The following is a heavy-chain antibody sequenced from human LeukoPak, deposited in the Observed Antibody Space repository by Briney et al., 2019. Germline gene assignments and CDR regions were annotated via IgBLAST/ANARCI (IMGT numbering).Heavy chain of an antibody. CDR2: MNTSGST. V-gene: IGHV4-4*07. D-gene: IGHD4-17*01. CDR3: AREGGPGGDYGSIDS. J-gene: IGHJ4*02. CDR1: GGSISSYY. Sequence: SETLSLTCSVSGGSISSYYWSWIRRPAGKQPEWIGRMNTSGSTYYNPSLKSRVTMSADTSKNQFSLNLTSVTAADTSVYYCAREGGPGGDYGSIDSWGQGTLVTVSS.